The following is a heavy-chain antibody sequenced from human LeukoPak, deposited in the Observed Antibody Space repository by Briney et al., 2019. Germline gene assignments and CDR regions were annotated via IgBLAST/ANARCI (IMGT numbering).Heavy chain of an antibody. V-gene: IGHV3-30*02. Sequence: AGGSLRLSCAASGFTFSSYGMHWVRQAPGKGLEWVAVIWYDGSNKYYADSVKGRFTISRDNSKNTLYLHMNSLRADDTAVYHCAKDGLMRFFDYWGQGTLVTVSS. CDR2: IWYDGSNK. CDR3: AKDGLMRFFDY. D-gene: IGHD2-8*01. J-gene: IGHJ4*02. CDR1: GFTFSSYG.